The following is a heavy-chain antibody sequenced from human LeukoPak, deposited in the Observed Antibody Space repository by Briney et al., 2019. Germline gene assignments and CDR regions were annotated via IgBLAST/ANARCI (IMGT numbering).Heavy chain of an antibody. J-gene: IGHJ4*02. CDR2: IYRDGST. V-gene: IGHV3-66*01. Sequence: GGSLRLSCAASGLTVSSNYMSWVGQAPGKGLEWVSLIYRDGSTYYPDSVRGRFTISRDNSKNTLYLQMNSLRAEDTAVYFCARDLGYCSGGSCYVGSFDYWGQGTLVTVSS. CDR1: GLTVSSNY. CDR3: ARDLGYCSGGSCYVGSFDY. D-gene: IGHD2-15*01.